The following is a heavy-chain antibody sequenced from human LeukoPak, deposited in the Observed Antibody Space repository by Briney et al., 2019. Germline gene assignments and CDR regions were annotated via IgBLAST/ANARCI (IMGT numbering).Heavy chain of an antibody. CDR2: FYPEDGET. CDR1: GYTLTELS. Sequence: ASVKVSCKVSGYTLTELSMHWVRQAPGKGLEGMGGFYPEDGETIYAQKFQGRVTMTEDTSTDTAYMELSSLRSEDTAVYYCATEALISPYYYYGMDVWGQGTSVTVSS. V-gene: IGHV1-24*01. CDR3: ATEALISPYYYYGMDV. J-gene: IGHJ6*02.